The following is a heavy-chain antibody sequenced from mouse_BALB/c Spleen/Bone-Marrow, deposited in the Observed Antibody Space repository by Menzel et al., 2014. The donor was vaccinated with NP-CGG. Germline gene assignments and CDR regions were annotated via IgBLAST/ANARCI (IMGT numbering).Heavy chain of an antibody. V-gene: IGHV1-80*01. Sequence: QVQLQQSGAELVRPGSSVKISCKASGYAFSTYWMNWVKQRPGQGLEWIGQIYPGNGNADYNGKFKDKATLTADKSSRTAYMHLSSLTSEDSAVYFCSRGGNYGTYWSQGTLVTVSA. CDR3: SRGGNYGTY. CDR2: IYPGNGNA. D-gene: IGHD2-1*01. CDR1: GYAFSTYW. J-gene: IGHJ3*01.